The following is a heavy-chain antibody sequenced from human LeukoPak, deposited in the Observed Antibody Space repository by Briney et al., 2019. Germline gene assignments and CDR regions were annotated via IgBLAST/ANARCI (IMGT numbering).Heavy chain of an antibody. D-gene: IGHD1-26*01. CDR3: AKLREWELLGPEFDY. Sequence: PGGSLRLSCAASGFTFSSYSMNWVRQAPGKGLEWVSTISGSTGRTYYADSVKGRFTISRDNSKNTLYLQMNSLRAEDTAVYYCAKLREWELLGPEFDYWGQGTLVTVSS. J-gene: IGHJ4*02. CDR2: ISGSTGRT. V-gene: IGHV3-23*01. CDR1: GFTFSSYS.